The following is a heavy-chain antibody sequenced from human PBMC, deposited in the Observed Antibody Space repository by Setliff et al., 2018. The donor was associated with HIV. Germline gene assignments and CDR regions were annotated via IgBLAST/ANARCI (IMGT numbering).Heavy chain of an antibody. CDR1: GYIFTNYA. D-gene: IGHD6-6*01. J-gene: IGHJ6*03. V-gene: IGHV7-4-1*02. CDR3: ARGASSSAVYYYYYYMDV. Sequence: ASVKVSCKASGYIFTNYAMNWERQAPGQGPEWMGWINTNTGNPTYAQGFTGRFVLSLDTSVSTAYLQITSLKAEDTAVYYCARGASSSAVYYYYYYMDVWGKGTTVTVSS. CDR2: INTNTGNP.